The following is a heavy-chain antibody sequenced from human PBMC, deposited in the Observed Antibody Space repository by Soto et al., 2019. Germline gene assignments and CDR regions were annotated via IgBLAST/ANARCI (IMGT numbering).Heavy chain of an antibody. CDR3: ARAEQTIVVVPADLGTSFDY. Sequence: GGSLRLSCAASGFTFSNYGMHWVRQAPGKGLEWVAVIWYDGSNKYYADSVKGRFTISRDNSKNTLYLQMNSLRTEDTAVYYCARAEQTIVVVPADLGTSFDYWGQGTLVTVSS. CDR2: IWYDGSNK. J-gene: IGHJ4*02. V-gene: IGHV3-33*01. D-gene: IGHD2-2*01. CDR1: GFTFSNYG.